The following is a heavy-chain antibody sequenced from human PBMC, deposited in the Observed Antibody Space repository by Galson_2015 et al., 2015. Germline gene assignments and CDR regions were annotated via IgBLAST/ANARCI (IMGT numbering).Heavy chain of an antibody. V-gene: IGHV1-69*10. CDR2: IIPIFGIA. J-gene: IGHJ6*02. D-gene: IGHD6-13*01. Sequence: SVKVSCKASGGTFSSYAISRVRQAPGQGLEWMGGIIPIFGIANYAQKFQGRVTITADKSTSTAYMELSSLRSEDTAVYYCARMEGVAAAGMSDYGMDVWGQGTTVTVSS. CDR1: GGTFSSYA. CDR3: ARMEGVAAAGMSDYGMDV.